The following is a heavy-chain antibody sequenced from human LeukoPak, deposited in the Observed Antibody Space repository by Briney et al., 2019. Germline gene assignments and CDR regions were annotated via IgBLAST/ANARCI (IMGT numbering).Heavy chain of an antibody. V-gene: IGHV4-59*01. Sequence: SETLSLTCTVSGDSISSSYWSWIRQPPGKGLEWIGYIYYSGSTNYNPSLKSRVTISVDTSKNQFSLNRSSVTAADTAVYYCSRDRFRAFDIWGQGAMVTVSS. CDR1: GDSISSSY. J-gene: IGHJ3*02. CDR3: SRDRFRAFDI. D-gene: IGHD3-3*01. CDR2: IYYSGST.